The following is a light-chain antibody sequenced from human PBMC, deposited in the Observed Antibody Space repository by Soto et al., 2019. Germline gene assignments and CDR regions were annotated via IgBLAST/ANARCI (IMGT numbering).Light chain of an antibody. V-gene: IGLV1-51*01. CDR1: ISSIGSNF. CDR3: ATWDYILSGVV. J-gene: IGLJ2*01. CDR2: DSY. Sequence: QSVLTQPPSVSAAPGQTVTISCSGSISSIGSNFVSWYQQLPGTAPKLLIYDSYKRPSGVPDRFSGSKSGTSASLAISGLQSEDEADYFCATWDYILSGVVFGGGTKLTVL.